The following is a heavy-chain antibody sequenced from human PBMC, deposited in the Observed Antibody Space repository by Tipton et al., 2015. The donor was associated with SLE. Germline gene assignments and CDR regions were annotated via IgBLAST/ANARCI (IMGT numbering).Heavy chain of an antibody. CDR2: IYSSGRI. V-gene: IGHV4-4*08. CDR3: ARDSSSSFHFQH. D-gene: IGHD6-6*01. CDR1: GGSISDYY. J-gene: IGHJ1*01. Sequence: TLSLTCAVSGGSISDYYWSWIRQPPGKGLEWIGYIYSSGRIDYNPPLKGRVTMSIDTSRTHFSLRLSSVSAADTAVYYCARDSSSSFHFQHWGQGTLVTVSS.